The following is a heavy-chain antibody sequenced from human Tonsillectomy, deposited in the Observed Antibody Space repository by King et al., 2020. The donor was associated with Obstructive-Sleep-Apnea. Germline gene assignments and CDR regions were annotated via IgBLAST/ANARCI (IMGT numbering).Heavy chain of an antibody. D-gene: IGHD1-26*01. Sequence: VQLVESGGGVVRPGGSLRLSCAASGFTFGDYGMIWVRQAPVKGLAWGSVINCNGGSTGYADSVKGRFTISRDNAKNSLYLQRNSLRFEDTALYHCAREGSWGTYYFDYWGQGTLVTVSS. CDR3: AREGSWGTYYFDY. CDR2: INCNGGST. J-gene: IGHJ4*02. CDR1: GFTFGDYG. V-gene: IGHV3-20*01.